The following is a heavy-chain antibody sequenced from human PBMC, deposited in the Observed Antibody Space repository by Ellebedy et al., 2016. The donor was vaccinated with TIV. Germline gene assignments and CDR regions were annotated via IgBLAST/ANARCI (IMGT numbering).Heavy chain of an antibody. CDR3: ARGNPPTTDLDY. V-gene: IGHV3-7*01. D-gene: IGHD1-14*01. CDR2: IKEDGSET. CDR1: GFTFSSFW. Sequence: GESLKISXAASGFTFSSFWMSWVRQAPGKGLEWVAKIKEDGSETYHVDSVKGRFTISRDTSKNTVYLQMNSLRAEDTAVYYCARGNPPTTDLDYWGQGTVVTVSS. J-gene: IGHJ4*02.